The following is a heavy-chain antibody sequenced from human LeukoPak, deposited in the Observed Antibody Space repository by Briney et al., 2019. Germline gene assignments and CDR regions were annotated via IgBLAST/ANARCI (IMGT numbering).Heavy chain of an antibody. CDR1: GGSISSSSYY. CDR2: IYYSGST. V-gene: IGHV4-61*05. J-gene: IGHJ5*02. CDR3: ARGDYYDSSGRNWFDP. D-gene: IGHD3-22*01. Sequence: SETLSLTCTVSGGSISSSSYYWGWIRQPPGKGLEWIGYIYYSGSTNYNPSLKSRVTISVDTSKNQFSLKLSSVTAADTAVYYCARGDYYDSSGRNWFDPWGQGTLVTVSS.